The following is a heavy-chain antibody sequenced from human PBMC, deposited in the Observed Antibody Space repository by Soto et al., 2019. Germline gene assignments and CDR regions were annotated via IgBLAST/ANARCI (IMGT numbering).Heavy chain of an antibody. Sequence: ASVKVSCKASGSTVIDCYMHWVRQAPGQRLEWMGWINAGNGNTKYSQKFQGRVTITRDTSASTAYMELSSLRSEDTAVYYCALTYYYDSSGYLHPHWGQGTLVTVSS. CDR3: ALTYYYDSSGYLHPH. CDR1: GSTVIDCY. CDR2: INAGNGNT. V-gene: IGHV1-3*01. J-gene: IGHJ4*02. D-gene: IGHD3-22*01.